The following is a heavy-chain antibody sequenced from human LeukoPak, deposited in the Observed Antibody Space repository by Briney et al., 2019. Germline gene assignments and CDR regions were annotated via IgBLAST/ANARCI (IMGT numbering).Heavy chain of an antibody. D-gene: IGHD6-13*01. J-gene: IGHJ6*03. CDR3: AKRDIAAAGYYYYYMDV. Sequence: GGTLRLSCAASGFTFSSYGMSWVRQAPGKGLEWVSAISGSGGSTYYADSVKGRFTISRDNSKNTLYLQMNSLRAEDTAVYYCAKRDIAAAGYYYYYMDVWGKGTTVTISS. V-gene: IGHV3-23*01. CDR1: GFTFSSYG. CDR2: ISGSGGST.